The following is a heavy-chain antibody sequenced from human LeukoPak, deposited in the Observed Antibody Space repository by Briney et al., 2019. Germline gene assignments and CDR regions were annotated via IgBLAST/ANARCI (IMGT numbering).Heavy chain of an antibody. CDR2: INHSGST. Sequence: YPSETLSLTCAVYGGSFSGYYWSWIRQPPGKGLEWIGEINHSGSTNYNPSLKCRVTISVDTSKNQFSLKLSSVTAADTAVYYCARGRGYYYGSGSYLDHYYYYMDVWGKGTTVTISS. CDR1: GGSFSGYY. D-gene: IGHD3-10*01. V-gene: IGHV4-34*01. J-gene: IGHJ6*03. CDR3: ARGRGYYYGSGSYLDHYYYYMDV.